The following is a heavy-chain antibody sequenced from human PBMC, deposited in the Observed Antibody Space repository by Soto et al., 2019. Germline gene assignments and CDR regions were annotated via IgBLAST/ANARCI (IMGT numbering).Heavy chain of an antibody. CDR3: ARVLLGYCSSTSCHYNWFDP. Sequence: QVQLVQSGAEVKKPGSSVKVSCKASGGTFSSYAISWVRQAPGQGLEWMGGIIPIFGTANYAQKFQGRVTITADESTSTAYMELSSLRSEDTAVCYCARVLLGYCSSTSCHYNWFDPWGQGTLVTVSS. CDR1: GGTFSSYA. D-gene: IGHD2-2*01. V-gene: IGHV1-69*01. J-gene: IGHJ5*02. CDR2: IIPIFGTA.